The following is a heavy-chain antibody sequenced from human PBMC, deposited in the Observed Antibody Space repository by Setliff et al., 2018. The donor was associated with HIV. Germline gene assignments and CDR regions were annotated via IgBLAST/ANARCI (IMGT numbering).Heavy chain of an antibody. Sequence: RASVKVSCKASGYTFTGYYMHWVRQAPGQGLEWMGWINPNSGGTNYAQKFQGRVTMTRDTSTTTAYMELRSLRSDDTAVYYCATITVAGTGAFDIWGQGTMVTVSS. CDR2: INPNSGGT. CDR3: ATITVAGTGAFDI. J-gene: IGHJ3*02. CDR1: GYTFTGYY. V-gene: IGHV1-2*02. D-gene: IGHD6-19*01.